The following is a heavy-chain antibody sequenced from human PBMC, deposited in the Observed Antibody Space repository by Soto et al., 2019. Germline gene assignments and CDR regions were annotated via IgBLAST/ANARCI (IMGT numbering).Heavy chain of an antibody. V-gene: IGHV1-46*03. CDR1: GYTFTSYY. CDR3: ARVGRYCSGGSCYPYYFDY. D-gene: IGHD2-15*01. CDR2: INPSGGST. Sequence: QVQLVQSGAEVKKPGASVKVSCKASGYTFTSYYMHCVRQAPGQGLEWMGIINPSGGSTSYAQKFQGRVTMTRDTSTSTVFMELSSLSSEDTAVYYCARVGRYCSGGSCYPYYFDYWGQGTLVTVSS. J-gene: IGHJ4*02.